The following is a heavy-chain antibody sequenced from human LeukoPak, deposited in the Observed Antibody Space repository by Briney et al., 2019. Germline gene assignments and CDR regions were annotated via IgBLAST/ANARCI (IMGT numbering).Heavy chain of an antibody. CDR2: IKSKTDGETT. CDR3: STVLNGDTDY. V-gene: IGHV3-15*01. J-gene: IGHJ4*02. D-gene: IGHD5-24*01. CDR1: GFTFRNVW. Sequence: GGSLRLSCAASGFTFRNVWMSWVRQAPGKGLEWVGRIKSKTDGETTQYAAPVKGIFTISRDDSRNTLYLQMDSLTTGDAAVYYCSTVLNGDTDYWGRGALVTVSS.